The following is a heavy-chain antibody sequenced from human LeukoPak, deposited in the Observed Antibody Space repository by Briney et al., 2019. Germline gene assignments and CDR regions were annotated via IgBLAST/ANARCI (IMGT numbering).Heavy chain of an antibody. D-gene: IGHD6-13*01. CDR1: GYTFISFG. V-gene: IGHV1-18*01. CDR2: ISAYNGNT. CDR3: ARKLAAAATGFDY. J-gene: IGHJ4*02. Sequence: ASVKVSCKASGYTFISFGIAWVRQAPGRGLEWVGWISAYNGNTNSAQNLQGRVIMTTDTSTSTAYMELSSLRSEDTAVYYCARKLAAAATGFDYWGQGTLVTVSS.